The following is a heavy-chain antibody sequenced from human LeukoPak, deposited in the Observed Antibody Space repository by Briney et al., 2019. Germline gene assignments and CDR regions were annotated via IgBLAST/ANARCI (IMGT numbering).Heavy chain of an antibody. CDR3: ARDADLGATITGAFDI. CDR1: GFTFSSYW. CDR2: ISQEGSEK. Sequence: GGSLRLACAASGFTFSSYWMSWVRRAPGKGLEWVANISQEGSEKYYVDSVKGRFTISRDNAKKSLYLQINRLRSDDTAVYYCARDADLGATITGAFDIWGQGTLVTVSS. D-gene: IGHD3-16*01. V-gene: IGHV3-7*01. J-gene: IGHJ3*02.